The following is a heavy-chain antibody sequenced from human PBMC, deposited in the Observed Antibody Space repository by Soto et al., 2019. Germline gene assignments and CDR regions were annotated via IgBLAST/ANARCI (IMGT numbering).Heavy chain of an antibody. CDR2: TYYRSKWYN. D-gene: IGHD3-3*01. Sequence: PSQTLSLTCAISGDSVSSNSAAWNWIRQSPSRGLEWLGRTYYRSKWYNDYAVSVKSRITINPDTSKNQFSLQLNSVTPEDTAVYYCQRALGSYYVFGGGYYYYYGRAVGGKGTTFTFPS. J-gene: IGHJ6*04. CDR3: QRALGSYYVFGGGYYYYYGRAV. V-gene: IGHV6-1*01. CDR1: GDSVSSNSAA.